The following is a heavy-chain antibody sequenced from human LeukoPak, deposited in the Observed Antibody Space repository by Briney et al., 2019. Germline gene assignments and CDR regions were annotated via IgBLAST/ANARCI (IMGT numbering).Heavy chain of an antibody. CDR3: ARDYYDSSGGDAFGI. CDR1: GFTFSSYW. V-gene: IGHV3-74*01. Sequence: GGSLRLSCAASGFTFSSYWMHWVRQAPGKGLVWVSRINSDGSSTSYADSVKGRFTISRDNAKNTLYLQMNSLRAEDTAVYYCARDYYDSSGGDAFGIWGQGTMVTVSS. D-gene: IGHD3-22*01. CDR2: INSDGSST. J-gene: IGHJ3*02.